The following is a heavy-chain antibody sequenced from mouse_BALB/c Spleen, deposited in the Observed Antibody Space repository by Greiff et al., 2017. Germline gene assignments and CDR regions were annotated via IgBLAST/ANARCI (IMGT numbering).Heavy chain of an antibody. Sequence: EVQVVESGGGLVKPGGSLKLSCAASGFTFSSYTMSWVRQTPEKRLEWVATISSGGSYTYYPDSVKGRFTISRDNAKNTLYLQMSSLKSEDTAMYYCTRDGLRFWGTGTTVTVSS. V-gene: IGHV5-6-4*01. D-gene: IGHD1-1*01. CDR1: GFTFSSYT. CDR2: ISSGGSYT. CDR3: TRDGLRF. J-gene: IGHJ1*03.